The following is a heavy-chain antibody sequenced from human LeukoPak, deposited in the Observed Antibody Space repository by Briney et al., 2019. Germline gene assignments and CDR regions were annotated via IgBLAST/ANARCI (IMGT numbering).Heavy chain of an antibody. Sequence: GGSLRLSCAASGFTFSSYEMNWVRQAPGKGLEWISYISSSGSTMYYADSVKGRFTISRDNAKNSLYLQMNSLRAEDTAVYYCARGYCSSTSCFGFFWYWGQGTLVAVSS. CDR1: GFTFSSYE. CDR2: ISSSGSTM. D-gene: IGHD2-2*01. CDR3: ARGYCSSTSCFGFFWY. V-gene: IGHV3-48*03. J-gene: IGHJ4*02.